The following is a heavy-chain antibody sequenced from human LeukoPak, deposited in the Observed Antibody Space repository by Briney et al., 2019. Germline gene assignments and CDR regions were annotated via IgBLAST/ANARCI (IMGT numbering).Heavy chain of an antibody. J-gene: IGHJ4*02. CDR3: ARGAVPFDY. CDR2: INHSGST. D-gene: IGHD2-2*01. CDR1: GGSFSGCY. Sequence: SETLSLTCAVYGGSFSGCYWSWIRQPPGKGLEWIGEINHSGSTNYNPSLKSRVTISVDTSKNQFSLKLSSVTAADTAVYYCARGAVPFDYWGQGTLVTVSS. V-gene: IGHV4-34*01.